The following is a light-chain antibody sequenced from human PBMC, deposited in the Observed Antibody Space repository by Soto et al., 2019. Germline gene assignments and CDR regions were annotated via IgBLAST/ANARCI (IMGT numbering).Light chain of an antibody. Sequence: QSVLTQPPSASGTPGQRVTISCSGSSSNIGSNTVNWYQQLPGTAPKLLIYSNNQRPSGVPDRFSGSRSGTSASLAISGLQSEDEADYYCAAWDDSRNGYVFGTGTKV. J-gene: IGLJ1*01. CDR2: SNN. V-gene: IGLV1-44*01. CDR3: AAWDDSRNGYV. CDR1: SSNIGSNT.